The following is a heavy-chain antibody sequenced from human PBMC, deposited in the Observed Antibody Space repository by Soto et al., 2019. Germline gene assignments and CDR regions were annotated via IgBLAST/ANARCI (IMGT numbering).Heavy chain of an antibody. D-gene: IGHD6-19*01. V-gene: IGHV3-23*01. J-gene: IGHJ4*02. CDR1: GFFFSSYT. CDR3: AKARDQQWVRLPFDY. Sequence: EVQLLESGGGLVQPGGSLRLSCVGSGFFFSSYTMTWVRQAPGKGLEWVSSFSATSENTYYADSVRGRFTISRDNSKNTLFLQMNTLTSEDTAMYYCAKARDQQWVRLPFDYWGPCILVIVSS. CDR2: FSATSENT.